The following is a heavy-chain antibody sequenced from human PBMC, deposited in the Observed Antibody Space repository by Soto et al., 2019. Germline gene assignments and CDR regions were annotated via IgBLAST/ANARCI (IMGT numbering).Heavy chain of an antibody. CDR3: ARDGGYCSSTSCYVDYYYYGMDV. CDR2: INPNSGGT. Sequence: ASVKVSCKASGYTFTGYYMHWVRQAPGQGLEWMGWINPNSGGTNYAQKFQGRVTMTRDTSISTAYMELSRLRSDDTAVYYCARDGGYCSSTSCYVDYYYYGMDVWGQGTTVTSP. D-gene: IGHD2-2*01. CDR1: GYTFTGYY. J-gene: IGHJ6*02. V-gene: IGHV1-2*02.